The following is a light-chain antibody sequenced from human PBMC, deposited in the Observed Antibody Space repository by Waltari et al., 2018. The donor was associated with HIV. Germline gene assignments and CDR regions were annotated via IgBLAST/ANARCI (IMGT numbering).Light chain of an antibody. CDR1: SSNIGAGYD. CDR2: QNK. V-gene: IGLV1-40*03. CDR3: QSYDTSLSAWV. Sequence: QSVLTQPPSISGAPGQRITVSCSGTSSNIGAGYDVHCYHQHPGTAPKLLLYQNKTRPSGVPDLFAASKSDASAALAITGLQAADEGDYFCQSYDTSLSAWVFGGGTRLTVL. J-gene: IGLJ2*01.